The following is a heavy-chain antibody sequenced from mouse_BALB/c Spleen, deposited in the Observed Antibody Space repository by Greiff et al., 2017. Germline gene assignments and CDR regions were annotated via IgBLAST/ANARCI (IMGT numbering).Heavy chain of an antibody. Sequence: QVQLQQSGAELVKPGASVKLSCKASGYTFTEYIIHWVKQRSGQGLEWIARIYPGTGSTYYNEKFKGKATLTADKSSSTAYMQLSSLKSEDSAVYFCARSGYGNPRYWYFDVWGAGTTVTVSS. CDR2: IYPGTGST. D-gene: IGHD2-10*02. J-gene: IGHJ1*01. V-gene: IGHV1-76*01. CDR3: ARSGYGNPRYWYFDV. CDR1: GYTFTEYI.